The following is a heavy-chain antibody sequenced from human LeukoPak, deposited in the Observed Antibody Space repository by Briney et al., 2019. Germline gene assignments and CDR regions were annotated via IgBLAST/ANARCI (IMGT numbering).Heavy chain of an antibody. J-gene: IGHJ6*03. D-gene: IGHD2-15*01. CDR3: GRDALVGYFSYYYMDV. Sequence: SETLSLTCTVSDGSISSHYWTWIRQSPVKGLEWIGDISNSGSTSYNPSLKSRVTISIDTSKNQFSLKLSSVTAADTAVYYCGRDALVGYFSYYYMDVWGKGTTVTVSS. CDR1: DGSISSHY. V-gene: IGHV4-59*11. CDR2: ISNSGST.